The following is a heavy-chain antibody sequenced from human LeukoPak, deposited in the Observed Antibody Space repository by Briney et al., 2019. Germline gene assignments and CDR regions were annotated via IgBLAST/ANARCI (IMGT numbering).Heavy chain of an antibody. Sequence: ASVKVSCKASGYTFTGYYMHWVRQAPGQGLEWMGWINPNSGGTNYAQKFQGRVTMTRDTSISTAYMEPSRLRSDDTAVYYCARDRLRFLEWAVSWFDPWGQGTLVTVSS. CDR1: GYTFTGYY. CDR3: ARDRLRFLEWAVSWFDP. J-gene: IGHJ5*02. D-gene: IGHD3-3*01. CDR2: INPNSGGT. V-gene: IGHV1-2*02.